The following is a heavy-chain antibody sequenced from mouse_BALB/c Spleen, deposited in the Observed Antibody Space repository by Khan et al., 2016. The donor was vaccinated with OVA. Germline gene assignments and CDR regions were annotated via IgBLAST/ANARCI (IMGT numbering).Heavy chain of an antibody. J-gene: IGHJ4*01. CDR1: GYTFTNYG. Sequence: QVQLKQSGPELKKPGETVKISCKASGYTFTNYGMNWVKQSPGKALKWMGWINTYTGEPTYADDFKGRFAFSLETSATTAYLQINNLKNEDTATYFGARPPYFSYTLDYWGQGTSVTVSS. CDR2: INTYTGEP. V-gene: IGHV9-3-1*01. D-gene: IGHD2-10*01. CDR3: ARPPYFSYTLDY.